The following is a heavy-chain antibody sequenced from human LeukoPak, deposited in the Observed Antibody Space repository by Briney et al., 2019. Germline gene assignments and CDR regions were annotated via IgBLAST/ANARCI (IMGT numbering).Heavy chain of an antibody. V-gene: IGHV4-34*01. Sequence: SETLSLTCAVYGGSFSGYYWSWIRQPPGKGLEWIGEISHSGSTNYNPSLKSRVTISVDTSKNQFSLKLSSVTAADTAVYYCARGYKPFDYWGQGTLVTVSS. CDR3: ARGYKPFDY. CDR1: GGSFSGYY. CDR2: ISHSGST. J-gene: IGHJ4*02. D-gene: IGHD1-1*01.